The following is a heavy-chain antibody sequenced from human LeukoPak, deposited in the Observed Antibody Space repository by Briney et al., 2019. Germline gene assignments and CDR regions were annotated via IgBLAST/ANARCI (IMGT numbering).Heavy chain of an antibody. Sequence: PSETLSLTCTVSGGSISSYYWSWIRQPPGKGLEWIGYIYYSGSTNYNPSLKSRVTISVDTSKNQFSLKLSSVTAADTAVYYCARVGSSSWYGGWFDPWGQGTQVTVSS. CDR1: GGSISSYY. D-gene: IGHD6-13*01. J-gene: IGHJ5*02. CDR2: IYYSGST. CDR3: ARVGSSSWYGGWFDP. V-gene: IGHV4-59*01.